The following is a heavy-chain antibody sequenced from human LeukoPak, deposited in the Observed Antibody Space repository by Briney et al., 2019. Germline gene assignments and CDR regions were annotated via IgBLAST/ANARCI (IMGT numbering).Heavy chain of an antibody. CDR3: ARDFLRGSGSYDY. CDR2: INPNSGGT. CDR1: VYTCTGYY. V-gene: IGHV1-2*04. D-gene: IGHD3-10*01. Sequence: ASVKVSCKASVYTCTGYYMHWVRQAPGQGLEWMGWINPNSGGTNYAQKFQGWVTMTRDTSISTAYMELSRLRSDDTAVYYCARDFLRGSGSYDYWGQGTLVTVSS. J-gene: IGHJ4*02.